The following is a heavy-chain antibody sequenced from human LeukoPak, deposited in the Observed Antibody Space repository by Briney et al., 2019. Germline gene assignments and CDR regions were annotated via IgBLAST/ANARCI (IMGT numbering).Heavy chain of an antibody. CDR1: GFTVSSNY. V-gene: IGHV3-53*01. J-gene: IGHJ5*02. Sequence: PGGSLRLSCAASGFTVSSNYMSWVRQAPGKGLEWVSVIYSGGSTYYADSVKGRFTISRDNSKNTLYLQMNSLRAEDTAVYYCAKEGYYTINWFDPWGQGTLVTVSS. CDR2: IYSGGST. CDR3: AKEGYYTINWFDP. D-gene: IGHD3-3*01.